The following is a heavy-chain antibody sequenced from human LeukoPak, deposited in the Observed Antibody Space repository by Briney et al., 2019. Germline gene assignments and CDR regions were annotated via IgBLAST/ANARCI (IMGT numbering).Heavy chain of an antibody. V-gene: IGHV4-4*07. CDR1: GGSISSYY. CDR2: IYIGGST. Sequence: PSETLSLTCTVSGGSISSYYWSWIRQPAGKGLEWIGRIYIGGSTNYNPSLKSRVTMSVDTSKNQFSLKLSSVTAADTAVYYCASFRDYGSGTYGFQHWGQGTLVTVSS. CDR3: ASFRDYGSGTYGFQH. D-gene: IGHD3-10*01. J-gene: IGHJ1*01.